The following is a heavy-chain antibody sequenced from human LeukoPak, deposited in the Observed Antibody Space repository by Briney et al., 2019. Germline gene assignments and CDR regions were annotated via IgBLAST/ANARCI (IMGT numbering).Heavy chain of an antibody. D-gene: IGHD5-12*01. Sequence: GGSLRLSCAASGFTFSDYYMSWIRHAPGKGLEWVSYISSSSSYTNYADSVKGRFTISRDNAKNSLYLQTNSLRAEDTAVYYWAREGSRGIVATPFDYWGPGTLVTVPS. V-gene: IGHV3-11*06. CDR2: ISSSSSYT. CDR3: AREGSRGIVATPFDY. CDR1: GFTFSDYY. J-gene: IGHJ4*02.